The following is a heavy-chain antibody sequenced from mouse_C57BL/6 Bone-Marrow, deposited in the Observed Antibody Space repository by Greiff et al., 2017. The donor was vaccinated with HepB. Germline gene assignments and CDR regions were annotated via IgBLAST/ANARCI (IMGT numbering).Heavy chain of an antibody. CDR1: GYTFTSYW. Sequence: QVQLQHPGTELVKPGASVKLSCKASGYTFTSYWIHWVKPRPGQGLEWIGNINPRNGGTDYSEKFKSKATLTVDKSSSTAYMQLSSLSSEESAAYYCARGWLPYAMDYWGQGTSVTVSA. D-gene: IGHD2-3*01. J-gene: IGHJ4*01. V-gene: IGHV1-53*01. CDR3: ARGWLPYAMDY. CDR2: INPRNGGT.